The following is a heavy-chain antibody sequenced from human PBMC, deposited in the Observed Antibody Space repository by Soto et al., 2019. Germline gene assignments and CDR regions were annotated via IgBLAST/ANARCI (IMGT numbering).Heavy chain of an antibody. J-gene: IGHJ5*02. CDR2: IYYSGST. CDR1: GGSISSGAYY. V-gene: IGHV4-31*03. D-gene: IGHD3-22*01. Sequence: TLPVTCTVSGGSISSGAYYWSWIRQHPGKGLEWIGYIYYSGSTYYNPSLKGRVTISVDTSKNQFSLKLSSVTAADTAVYYCARGSRELFYDSSGYYVFSLDPSGQGNLVT. CDR3: ARGSRELFYDSSGYYVFSLDP.